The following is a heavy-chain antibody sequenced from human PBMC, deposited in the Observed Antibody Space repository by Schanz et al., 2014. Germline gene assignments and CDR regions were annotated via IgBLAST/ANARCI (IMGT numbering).Heavy chain of an antibody. CDR3: AKDHAGSDILTALGN. Sequence: EVQLVESGGGLVQPGGSLRLSCAASGFTFSNHALSWVRQAPGKGLEWVSGIGGSGGSTYDADSVKGRFTISRDNSKNTLYLQMNSLRAEDTAVYYCAKDHAGSDILTALGNWGQGTLVTVSS. D-gene: IGHD3-9*01. CDR1: GFTFSNHA. J-gene: IGHJ4*02. V-gene: IGHV3-23*04. CDR2: IGGSGGST.